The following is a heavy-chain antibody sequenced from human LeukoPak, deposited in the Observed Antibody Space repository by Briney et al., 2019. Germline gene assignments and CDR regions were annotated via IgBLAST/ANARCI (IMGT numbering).Heavy chain of an antibody. V-gene: IGHV4-59*01. CDR1: GGSISSYY. J-gene: IGHJ4*02. D-gene: IGHD5-12*01. CDR3: ARVIGYSGYDAFDY. Sequence: PSETLSLTCTVSGGSISSYYWSWLRQPPGKGLEWIGYIYYSGSTNYNPSPKSLVTISVDTSKNQFSLKLSSVTAADTAVYYCARVIGYSGYDAFDYWGRGTLVTVSS. CDR2: IYYSGST.